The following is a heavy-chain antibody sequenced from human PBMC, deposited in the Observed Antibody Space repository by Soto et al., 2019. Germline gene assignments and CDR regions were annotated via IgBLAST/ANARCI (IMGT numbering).Heavy chain of an antibody. J-gene: IGHJ3*02. CDR3: TSHLGKLSFPRALDI. CDR1: GFTFRGSS. CDR2: IRSKTNSYAT. V-gene: IGHV3-73*01. D-gene: IGHD3-16*02. Sequence: EVHLVESGGGLVQPGGSLKLSCAASGFTFRGSSVHWVRQASGKGLEWVGRIRSKTNSYATAYAASVKGRFTISRDDSTNKDYLKTTSLNTEDTEVYYSTSHLGKLSFPRALDIWGQGTMVTVSS.